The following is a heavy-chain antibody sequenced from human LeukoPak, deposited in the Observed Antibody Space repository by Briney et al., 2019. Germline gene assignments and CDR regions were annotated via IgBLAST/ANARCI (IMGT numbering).Heavy chain of an antibody. V-gene: IGHV3-15*01. CDR1: GFTFSDYY. CDR2: IKSKTDGGTT. D-gene: IGHD1-7*01. Sequence: GGSLRLSCAASGFTFSDYYMSWIRQAPGKGLEWVGRIKSKTDGGTTDYAAPVKGRFTISRDDSKNTLYLQMNSLKTEDTAVYYCTTLKLELRRWGQGTLVTVSS. J-gene: IGHJ4*02. CDR3: TTLKLELRR.